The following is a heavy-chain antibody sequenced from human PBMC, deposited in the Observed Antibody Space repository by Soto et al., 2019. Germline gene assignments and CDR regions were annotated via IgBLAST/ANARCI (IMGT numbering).Heavy chain of an antibody. CDR2: ISSSSSYI. Sequence: EVQLLESGGGLVQPGGSLRLSCTASGFTFNNHAMNWVRLAPGKGLEWVSGISSSSSYIYYADSVKGRFTISRDNAKNSLYLQMNSLRAEDTAVYYCARAGPAARPNYYGMDVWGQGTTVTVSS. J-gene: IGHJ6*02. V-gene: IGHV3-21*01. CDR1: GFTFNNHA. CDR3: ARAGPAARPNYYGMDV. D-gene: IGHD6-6*01.